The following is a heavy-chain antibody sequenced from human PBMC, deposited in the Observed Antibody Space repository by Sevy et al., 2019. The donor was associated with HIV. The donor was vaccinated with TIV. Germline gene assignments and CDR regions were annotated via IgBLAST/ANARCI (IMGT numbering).Heavy chain of an antibody. J-gene: IGHJ5*02. D-gene: IGHD2-21*02. Sequence: GGSLRLSCVASGFTFSNYWMTWVRQAPGKGLEWVANINEDGSEKQYVDSVRGRVTISRDNAKNSLYLQMNSLRAEDTAIFNCARAHTICGGGDCSPGWFDPWGQGTLVTVSS. CDR2: INEDGSEK. CDR1: GFTFSNYW. V-gene: IGHV3-7*01. CDR3: ARAHTICGGGDCSPGWFDP.